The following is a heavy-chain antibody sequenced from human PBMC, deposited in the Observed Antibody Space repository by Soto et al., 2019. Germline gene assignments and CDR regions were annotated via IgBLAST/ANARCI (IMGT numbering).Heavy chain of an antibody. D-gene: IGHD5-12*01. CDR2: ISGSGGST. V-gene: IGHV3-23*01. J-gene: IGHJ6*03. CDR1: GFTFSSYA. CDR3: AKDLRGGYEYLYYYYYMDV. Sequence: PGGSLRLSCAASGFTFSSYAMSWVRQAPGKGPEWVSAISGSGGSTYYADSVKGRFTISRDNSKNTLYLQMNSLRAEDTAVYYCAKDLRGGYEYLYYYYYMDVWGKGTTVTVSS.